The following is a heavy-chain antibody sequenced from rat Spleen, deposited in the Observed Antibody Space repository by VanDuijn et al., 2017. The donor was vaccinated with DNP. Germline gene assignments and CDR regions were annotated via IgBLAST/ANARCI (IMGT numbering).Heavy chain of an antibody. V-gene: IGHV5-7*01. CDR1: GFTFSDYN. D-gene: IGHD1-4*01. CDR3: AGRPPPTRGPFDY. Sequence: EVQLVESGGGLVQPGRSLKLSCAASGFTFSDYNMAWVRQAPAKGLEWVATISYNGGTPYYLNSVKGRFTISRDNAQSTHYLQMDSLRSEDTATYYCAGRPPPTRGPFDYWGQGIMVTVSS. J-gene: IGHJ2*01. CDR2: ISYNGGTP.